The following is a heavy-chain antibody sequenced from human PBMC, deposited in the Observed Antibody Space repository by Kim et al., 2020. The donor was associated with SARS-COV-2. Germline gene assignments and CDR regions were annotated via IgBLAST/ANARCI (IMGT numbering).Heavy chain of an antibody. V-gene: IGHV3-23*01. D-gene: IGHD3-10*01. Sequence: KGRFTISRDNSKNTLYLQMNSLRAEDTAVYYCAKFFLYYYGSGSYTPFDYWGQGTLVTVSS. CDR3: AKFFLYYYGSGSYTPFDY. J-gene: IGHJ4*02.